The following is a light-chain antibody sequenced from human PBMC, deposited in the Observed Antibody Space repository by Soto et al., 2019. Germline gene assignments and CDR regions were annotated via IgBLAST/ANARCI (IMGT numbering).Light chain of an antibody. Sequence: QSVLTQPPSASGTPGQRVTISCSGSNSNIGRNTVNWYQQFPGAAPNLLILSDNQRPSAVSDRFSGSRSGTSASLAISGLQSEDESDYYCAAWDESPNVPVFGGGTKLTVL. CDR3: AAWDESPNVPV. V-gene: IGLV1-44*01. CDR2: SDN. CDR1: NSNIGRNT. J-gene: IGLJ3*02.